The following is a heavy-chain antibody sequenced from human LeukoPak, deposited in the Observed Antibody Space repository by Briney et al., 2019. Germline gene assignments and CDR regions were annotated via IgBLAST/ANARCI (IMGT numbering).Heavy chain of an antibody. D-gene: IGHD6-19*01. CDR3: ARKEYSSGWCFDY. CDR2: IYYSGST. V-gene: IGHV4-39*07. CDR1: GGSIRSSSYY. Sequence: SETLSLTCTVSGGSIRSSSYYWGWIRQPPGKGLEWIGSIYYSGSTYYNASLKSRGTISVDTSKNQFSLKLSSVTAADTAVYYCARKEYSSGWCFDYWGQGTLVTVSS. J-gene: IGHJ4*02.